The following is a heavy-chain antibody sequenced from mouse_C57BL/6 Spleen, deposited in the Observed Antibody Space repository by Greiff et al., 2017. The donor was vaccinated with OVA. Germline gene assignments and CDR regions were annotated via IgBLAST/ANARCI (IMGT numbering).Heavy chain of an antibody. CDR1: GFTFRDYG. Sequence: EVKLVESGGGLVKPGGSLKLSCAASGFTFRDYGMHWVRQAPEKGLEWVAYISSGSSTIYYADTVKGRFTISRDNAKNTLFLQMTSLRSEDTAMYYCATSHGYYFDYWGQGTTLTVSS. D-gene: IGHD2-2*01. CDR2: ISSGSSTI. J-gene: IGHJ2*01. CDR3: ATSHGYYFDY. V-gene: IGHV5-17*01.